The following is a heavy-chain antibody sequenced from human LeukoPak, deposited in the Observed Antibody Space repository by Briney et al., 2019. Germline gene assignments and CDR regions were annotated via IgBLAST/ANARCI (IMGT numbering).Heavy chain of an antibody. D-gene: IGHD2-2*01. CDR1: GGSISSGGYS. Sequence: SQTLSLTCAVSGGSISSGGYSWSWIRQPPGKGLEWIGYIYHSGSTYYNPSLKSRVTISVDRSKNQFSLKLSSVTAVDTAVYYCASSTHCSSTSCYVPPAVWGQGTTVTVSS. J-gene: IGHJ6*02. CDR3: ASSTHCSSTSCYVPPAV. CDR2: IYHSGST. V-gene: IGHV4-30-2*01.